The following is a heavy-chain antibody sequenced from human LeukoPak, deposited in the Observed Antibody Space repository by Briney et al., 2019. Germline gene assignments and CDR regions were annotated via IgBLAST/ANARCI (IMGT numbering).Heavy chain of an antibody. D-gene: IGHD6-13*01. CDR1: GDSVSSNSAA. CDR2: TYYRSKWYN. V-gene: IGHV6-1*01. CDR3: ARIRMEQQLDYYGMDV. Sequence: SQSLSLTCAISGDSVSSNSAAWNWIRQSPSRGLEWLGRTYYRSKWYNDYAVSVKSRITINPDTSKNQFSLQLNSETPEDTAVYYCARIRMEQQLDYYGMDVWGQGTTVTVSS. J-gene: IGHJ6*02.